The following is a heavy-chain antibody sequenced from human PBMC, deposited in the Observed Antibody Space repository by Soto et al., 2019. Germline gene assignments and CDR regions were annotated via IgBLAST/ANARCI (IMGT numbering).Heavy chain of an antibody. J-gene: IGHJ4*02. CDR2: ISGSGSST. CDR3: AKRGVYCMTASCYQDY. CDR1: GFTFKNYA. V-gene: IGHV3-23*01. D-gene: IGHD2-2*01. Sequence: GGSLRLSCAASGFTFKNYAMPWVRQAQGKGLEWVSAISGSGSSTYYAESVKGRFTISRDNSKNTRHLQMNSLRAEDTAVYYCAKRGVYCMTASCYQDYWGQGTLVTVSS.